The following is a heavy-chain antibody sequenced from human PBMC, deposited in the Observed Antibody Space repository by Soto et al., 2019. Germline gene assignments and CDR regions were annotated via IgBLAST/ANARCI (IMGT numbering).Heavy chain of an antibody. Sequence: GGSLRLSCAACGFTFSNYAMSWVRQAPGKELEWVSTIGSSGASTDYADSVKGRFTISRDNSQNTLNLQMNSLRAEDTAIYYCAKNQHAMAHDYWGPGTLVTVSS. CDR2: IGSSGAST. CDR1: GFTFSNYA. J-gene: IGHJ4*02. V-gene: IGHV3-23*01. CDR3: AKNQHAMAHDY. D-gene: IGHD2-8*01.